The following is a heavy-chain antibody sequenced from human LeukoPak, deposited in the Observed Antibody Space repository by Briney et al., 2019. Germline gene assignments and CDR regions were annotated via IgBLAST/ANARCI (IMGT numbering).Heavy chain of an antibody. D-gene: IGHD3-16*01. CDR3: ARDYFWEQYYFDY. V-gene: IGHV3-21*01. Sequence: GGSLRLSCAASGFTFSNYNMNWGRQAPGKGLEGVSSISSSTSYKNYADSVKGRFTISRDNAKNSLYLQMNSLRAEDTAVYYCARDYFWEQYYFDYWGQGTLVTVSS. CDR2: ISSSTSYK. J-gene: IGHJ4*02. CDR1: GFTFSNYN.